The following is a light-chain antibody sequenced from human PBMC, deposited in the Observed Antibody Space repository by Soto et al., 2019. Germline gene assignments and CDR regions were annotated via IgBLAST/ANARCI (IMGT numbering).Light chain of an antibody. V-gene: IGLV2-14*01. CDR1: GSDIGAYNY. Sequence: QSALGHPPSASGSPGQAITISCTGSGSDIGAYNYVSWYQQHPGKAPKLLIHGVTRRPSGVSSRFSASKSAYTASLTISGLQAEEEANHYCSSFTTSSFYVFGPGTKVTVL. CDR2: GVT. CDR3: SSFTTSSFYV. J-gene: IGLJ1*01.